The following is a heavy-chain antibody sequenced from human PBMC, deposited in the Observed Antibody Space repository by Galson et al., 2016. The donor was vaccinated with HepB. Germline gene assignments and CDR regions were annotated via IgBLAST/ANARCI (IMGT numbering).Heavy chain of an antibody. D-gene: IGHD3-3*01. CDR1: DGSITSNKW. CDR3: ARSPPWSGYFDS. V-gene: IGHV4-4*02. Sequence: ETLSLTCAVSDGSITSNKWWSWVRQTPRKGLEWIGEIYHSGSTNCNPSLKSRVTISVDKSKNQFSLRLTSVTAADTAVYYCARSPPWSGYFDSWGQGTLVTVSS. CDR2: IYHSGST. J-gene: IGHJ4*02.